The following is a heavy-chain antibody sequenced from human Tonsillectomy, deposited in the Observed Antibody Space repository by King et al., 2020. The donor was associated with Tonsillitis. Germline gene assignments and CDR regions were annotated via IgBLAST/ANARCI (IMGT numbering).Heavy chain of an antibody. D-gene: IGHD6-19*01. CDR2: ISYDGGYK. Sequence: VQLVESGGGVVQPGRSLRLSCAASGFTFSNYGIHWVRQAPGKGLEWVAVISYDGGYKYYGDSVKGRFTISRDNSKNTLYLQMNSLRTEDTAVYYCAKHSHNSGSPDYWGQGTLVTVSS. V-gene: IGHV3-30*18. CDR3: AKHSHNSGSPDY. J-gene: IGHJ4*02. CDR1: GFTFSNYG.